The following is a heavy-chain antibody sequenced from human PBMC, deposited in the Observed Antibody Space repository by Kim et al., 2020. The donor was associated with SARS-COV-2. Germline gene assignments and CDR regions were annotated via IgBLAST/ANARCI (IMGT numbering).Heavy chain of an antibody. D-gene: IGHD6-19*01. Sequence: HPSLKSRLTLSVDTSKIQFSLKLSSVSAADTAMYYCARRNSGWNDAFDIWGQGTMVTVSS. CDR3: ARRNSGWNDAFDI. J-gene: IGHJ3*02. V-gene: IGHV4-39*01.